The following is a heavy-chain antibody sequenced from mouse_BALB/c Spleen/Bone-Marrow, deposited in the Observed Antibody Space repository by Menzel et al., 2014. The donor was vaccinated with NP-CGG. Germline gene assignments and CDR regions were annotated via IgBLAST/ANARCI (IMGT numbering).Heavy chain of an antibody. V-gene: IGHV14-3*02. CDR2: IDPANDNT. CDR3: ARKGDYVYYYAVDY. CDR1: GFNIKDTY. Sequence: EVQLQQSGAELVKPGASVKLSCTASGFNIKDTYMHWVKQRPEQGLEWIGRIDPANDNTKYHPKFQGKATITADTSSNTAYLQLGSLTPEEAAVYYCARKGDYVYYYAVDYWGQGTSVTVSS. J-gene: IGHJ4*01. D-gene: IGHD2-13*01.